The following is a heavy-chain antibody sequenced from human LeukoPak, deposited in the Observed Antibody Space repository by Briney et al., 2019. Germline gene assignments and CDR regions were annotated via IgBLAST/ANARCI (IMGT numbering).Heavy chain of an antibody. V-gene: IGHV4-30-4*08. D-gene: IGHD3-3*01. CDR1: GGSISSGDYY. J-gene: IGHJ5*02. CDR3: ASTVLRFGFDP. CDR2: IYYSGST. Sequence: SETLSLTCTVSGGSISSGDYYWSWIRQPPGKGLEWIGYIYYSGSTYYNPSLKSRVTISVDTSKNQFSLKLSSVTAADTAVYYCASTVLRFGFDPWGQGTLVTVSS.